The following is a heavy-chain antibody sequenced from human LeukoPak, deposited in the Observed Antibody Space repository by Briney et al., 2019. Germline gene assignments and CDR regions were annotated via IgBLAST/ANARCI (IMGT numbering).Heavy chain of an antibody. CDR2: IIPILGIA. CDR1: GSTFSSYA. CDR3: ARDGVPRPARRNYYGSGSYSSADY. D-gene: IGHD3-10*01. Sequence: SVKVSCKASGSTFSSYAISWVRQAPGQGLEWMGRIIPILGIANYAQKFQGRVTITADKSTCTAYMELSSLRSEDTAVYYCARDGVPRPARRNYYGSGSYSSADYWGQGTLVTVSS. J-gene: IGHJ4*02. V-gene: IGHV1-69*04.